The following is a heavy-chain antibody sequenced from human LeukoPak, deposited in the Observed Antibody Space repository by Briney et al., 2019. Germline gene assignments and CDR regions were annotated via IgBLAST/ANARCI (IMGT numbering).Heavy chain of an antibody. CDR1: GYTFTGYY. CDR2: INPNSGGT. D-gene: IGHD3-10*01. J-gene: IGHJ3*02. CDR3: ARVSSRVRASAFDI. V-gene: IGHV1-2*02. Sequence: GASVKVSCKASGYTFTGYYIHWVRQAPGQGLEWMGWINPNSGGTNYAQKFQGRVTMTRDTSISTAYMELSRLRSDDTAVYYCARVSSRVRASAFDIWGQGTMVTVSS.